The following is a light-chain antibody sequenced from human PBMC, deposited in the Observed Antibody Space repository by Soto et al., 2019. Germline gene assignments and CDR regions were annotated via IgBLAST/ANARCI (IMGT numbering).Light chain of an antibody. CDR1: QSLSSNS. CDR3: QQYGTSPYT. V-gene: IGKV3-20*01. CDR2: GAT. Sequence: EIVLTQSPGTLSLSPGERATLSCGASQSLSSNSLAWYQQKPGQAPRLLIYGATSRATGIPDRFSGSGSGTDFTFYISRREPYDLAVYYCQQYGTSPYTFGQGTKLEIK. J-gene: IGKJ2*01.